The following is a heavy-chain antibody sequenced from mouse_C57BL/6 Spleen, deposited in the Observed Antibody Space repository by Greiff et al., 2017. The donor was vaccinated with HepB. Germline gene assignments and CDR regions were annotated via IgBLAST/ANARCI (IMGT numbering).Heavy chain of an antibody. CDR1: GYTFTSYW. CDR3: AISRTPYDAFDY. CDR2: IHPSDSDT. D-gene: IGHD2-12*01. Sequence: QVQLRQPGAELVKPGASVKVSCKASGYTFTSYWMHWVKQRPGQGLEWIGRIHPSDSDTNYNQKFKGKATLTVDKSSSTAYMQLSSLTSEDSAVYYCAISRTPYDAFDYWGQGTTLTVSS. J-gene: IGHJ2*01. V-gene: IGHV1-74*01.